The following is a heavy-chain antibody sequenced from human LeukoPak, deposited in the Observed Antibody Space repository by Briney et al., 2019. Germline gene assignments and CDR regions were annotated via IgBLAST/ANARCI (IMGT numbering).Heavy chain of an antibody. CDR1: GFTFSNYA. Sequence: GGSLRLSCAVSGFTFSNYAMNWVRQAPGKGLEWVSTIGVSGGSTYFADSVKGRFTISRDNAKNSLYLQMNSLRAEDTAVYYCARGASRSFDYWGQGTLVTVSS. V-gene: IGHV3-23*01. CDR3: ARGASRSFDY. J-gene: IGHJ4*02. D-gene: IGHD2-15*01. CDR2: IGVSGGST.